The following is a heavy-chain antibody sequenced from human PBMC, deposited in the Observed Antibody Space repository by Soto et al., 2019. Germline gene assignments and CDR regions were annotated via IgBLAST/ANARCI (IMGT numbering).Heavy chain of an antibody. CDR3: VRNEPYNDGSSDAFGI. CDR1: GFTFSNYG. CDR2: IWYDGSNK. V-gene: IGHV3-33*01. Sequence: SGGSLRLSCAASGFTFSNYGMHWVRQTPGKGLEWVAVIWYDGSNKYYADSVKGRFTISRDNSKNTLYLQMNSLRAEDTAVYHCVRNEPYNDGSSDAFGIWGQGTMVTVSS. D-gene: IGHD1-26*01. J-gene: IGHJ3*02.